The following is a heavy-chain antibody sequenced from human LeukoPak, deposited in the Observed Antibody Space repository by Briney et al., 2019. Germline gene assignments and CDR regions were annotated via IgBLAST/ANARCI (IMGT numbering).Heavy chain of an antibody. CDR2: IRYDGSNK. CDR1: GFIFSSYG. CDR3: ARGRGCSSTSCYDAFDI. D-gene: IGHD2-2*01. Sequence: PGGSLRLSCAASGFIFSSYGMHWVRQAPGKGLEWVAFIRYDGSNKYYADSVKGRFTISRDNAKNSLYLQMNSLRAEDTAVYYCARGRGCSSTSCYDAFDIWGQGTMVTVSS. J-gene: IGHJ3*02. V-gene: IGHV3-30*02.